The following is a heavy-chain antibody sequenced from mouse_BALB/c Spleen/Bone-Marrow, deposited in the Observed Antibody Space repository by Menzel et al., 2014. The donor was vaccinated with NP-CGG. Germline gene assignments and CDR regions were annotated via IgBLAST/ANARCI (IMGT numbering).Heavy chain of an antibody. J-gene: IGHJ3*01. D-gene: IGHD2-2*01. Sequence: VKLQESGAELARPGASVKMSCKASGYTFDYYTVQWVKQRPGQGLEWIGYINPSSGYTNYNQKFKDKATLTADKSSSTAYMQLSRLTSEDSAVYYCAREVYGSWFAYWGQGTLVTVSA. CDR1: GYTFDYYT. CDR3: AREVYGSWFAY. V-gene: IGHV1-4*01. CDR2: INPSSGYT.